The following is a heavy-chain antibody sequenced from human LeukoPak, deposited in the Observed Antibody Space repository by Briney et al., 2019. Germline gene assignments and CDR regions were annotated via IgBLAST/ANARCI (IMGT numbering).Heavy chain of an antibody. CDR3: ARGYSSPVPNFDY. CDR2: INPNNGGT. CDR1: GYTFTGYY. J-gene: IGHJ4*02. V-gene: IGHV1-2*02. D-gene: IGHD6-13*01. Sequence: ASVKVSCKASGYTFTGYYMHWVRQAPGQGLEWMGWINPNNGGTSYAQKFQGRVTMTRDTSITTAYMELPSLTSDDTAVYYCARGYSSPVPNFDYWGQGTLVTVSS.